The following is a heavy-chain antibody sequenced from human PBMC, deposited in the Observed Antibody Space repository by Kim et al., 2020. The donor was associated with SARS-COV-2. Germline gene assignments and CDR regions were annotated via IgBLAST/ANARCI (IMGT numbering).Heavy chain of an antibody. J-gene: IGHJ4*02. Sequence: GGSLRLSCAASGFTFSSYSMNWVRQAPGKGLEWVSSISSSSSYIYYADSVKGRFTISRDNAKNSLYLQMNSLRAEDTAVHYCARDPPSGYDTFDYWGQGTLVTVSS. V-gene: IGHV3-21*01. CDR1: GFTFSSYS. D-gene: IGHD5-12*01. CDR2: ISSSSSYI. CDR3: ARDPPSGYDTFDY.